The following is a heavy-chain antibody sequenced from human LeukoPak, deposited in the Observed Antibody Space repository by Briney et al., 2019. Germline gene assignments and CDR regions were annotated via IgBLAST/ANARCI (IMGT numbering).Heavy chain of an antibody. CDR1: GGSISNNY. Sequence: SETLSLTSTVYGGSISNNYWVSIRQPPGKGLEWIGYIYYSGSTNYNPSLKSRVTISVDTSKNQFSLKLSSVTAADTAVYYCARGVNFEYWGQGTLVTVSS. D-gene: IGHD3-10*01. V-gene: IGHV4-59*01. CDR2: IYYSGST. CDR3: ARGVNFEY. J-gene: IGHJ4*02.